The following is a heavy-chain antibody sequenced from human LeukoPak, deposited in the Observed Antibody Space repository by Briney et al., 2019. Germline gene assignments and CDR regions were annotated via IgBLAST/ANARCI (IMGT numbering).Heavy chain of an antibody. CDR1: GYTLTGYY. J-gene: IGHJ5*01. Sequence: ASVKLSCKASGYTLTGYYLHWVRHAPGKGLEWVGLIHPKTGVTDYTQNLQGRVTLTRDTSINTAYMQFSRLTSDDTAVYYCAREYAYADPGWSDSWGQGTLVTVSS. CDR2: IHPKTGVT. CDR3: AREYAYADPGWSDS. D-gene: IGHD4-17*01. V-gene: IGHV1-2*02.